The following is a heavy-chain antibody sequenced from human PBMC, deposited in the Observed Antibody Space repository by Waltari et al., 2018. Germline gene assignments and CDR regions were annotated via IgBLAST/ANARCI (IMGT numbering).Heavy chain of an antibody. CDR1: GGSISSHY. CDR3: ARDGTGAAAGTRGRWFDP. Sequence: QVQLQESGPGLVKPSETLSLTCTVSGGSISSHYWSWIRQPPGKGLEWIGYIYYSGRTNNIPTHKCRVTISVDTSRYQFSLQLSSVTAADTAVYYCARDGTGAAAGTRGRWFDPWGQGTLVTVSS. D-gene: IGHD6-13*01. V-gene: IGHV4-59*11. J-gene: IGHJ5*02. CDR2: IYYSGRT.